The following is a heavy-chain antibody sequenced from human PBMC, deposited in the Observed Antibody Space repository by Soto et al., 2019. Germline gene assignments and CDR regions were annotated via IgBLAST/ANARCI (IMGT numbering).Heavy chain of an antibody. Sequence: EVQLVESGGGLVQPGGSLRLSCAASGFTFSSYTMNWVRQAPGKGLEWVSYISRSSTTIYYADSVKGRFTISRDNAKNSLYLQRNSLRDEDTAVYYCARDGGQQLVFDSWGQGTLVTVSS. CDR2: ISRSSTTI. CDR3: ARDGGQQLVFDS. D-gene: IGHD6-13*01. V-gene: IGHV3-48*02. CDR1: GFTFSSYT. J-gene: IGHJ4*02.